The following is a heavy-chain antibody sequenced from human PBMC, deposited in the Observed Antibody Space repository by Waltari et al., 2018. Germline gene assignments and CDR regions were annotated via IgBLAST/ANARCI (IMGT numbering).Heavy chain of an antibody. Sequence: QVQLQQWGAGLLKPSETLSLTCGESGASFGGFYWSWIRQAPGKGREWIGDITHTGDSNINPSLKSRLTISVDTSKRQFSLELTSVTPADTAVYYCGRAPATSWFGYSVYWGQGTVVTVSS. J-gene: IGHJ4*02. CDR1: GASFGGFY. V-gene: IGHV4-34*01. CDR2: ITHTGDS. CDR3: GRAPATSWFGYSVY. D-gene: IGHD2-2*01.